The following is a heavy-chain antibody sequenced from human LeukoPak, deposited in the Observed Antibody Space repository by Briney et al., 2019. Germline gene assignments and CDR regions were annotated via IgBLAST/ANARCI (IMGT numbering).Heavy chain of an antibody. J-gene: IGHJ4*02. D-gene: IGHD3-16*01. Sequence: GASVKVSCKSSGYSFRRNGISWVRQAPGQGLEWMAWISANSGNTNYAQNFQDRATLTTDTSTSTAYMELRSLRSDDTAVYYCARDVNYAFDYWGQGTLVTVSS. CDR1: GYSFRRNG. V-gene: IGHV1-18*01. CDR3: ARDVNYAFDY. CDR2: ISANSGNT.